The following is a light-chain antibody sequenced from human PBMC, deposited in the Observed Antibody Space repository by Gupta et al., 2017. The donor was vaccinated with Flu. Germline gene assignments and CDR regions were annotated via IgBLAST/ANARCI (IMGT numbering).Light chain of an antibody. CDR2: EVI. Sequence: QSALTQPASVSGSPGQSITISCTGTSSDVGGYNYVSWYQHHPGKAPKLMIYEVINRPSGVSNRFSGSKSGTTDSLTISGLQAEDEADYYCSSYTSSNSFVFGGGTKLTV. J-gene: IGLJ3*02. V-gene: IGLV2-14*01. CDR1: SSDVGGYNY. CDR3: SSYTSSNSFV.